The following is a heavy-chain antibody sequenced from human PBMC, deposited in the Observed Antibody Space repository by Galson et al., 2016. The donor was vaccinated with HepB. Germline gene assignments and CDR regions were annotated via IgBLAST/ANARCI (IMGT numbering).Heavy chain of an antibody. J-gene: IGHJ5*02. V-gene: IGHV4-59*01. Sequence: ETLSLTCTVSGGSISPYYWNWIRQPPGKRLEWIGYIYYTGNTNYNPSLKSRVTISLDTSNNQVSLRLSSVTAADTAVYYCARDISLAGDGNAYFDPWGQGTLVTVSS. D-gene: IGHD6-19*01. CDR2: IYYTGNT. CDR3: ARDISLAGDGNAYFDP. CDR1: GGSISPYY.